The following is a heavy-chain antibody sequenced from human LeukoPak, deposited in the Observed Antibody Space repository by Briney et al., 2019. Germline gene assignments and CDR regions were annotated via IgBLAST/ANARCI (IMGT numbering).Heavy chain of an antibody. CDR2: INHSGST. V-gene: IGHV4-34*01. Sequence: PSETLSLTCAVYGGSFRGYYWSWIRQPPGKGLEWIGEINHSGSTNYNPSLKSRVTISVDTSKNQFSLKLSSVTAADTAVYYYARLSGKQWLVGPQNWFDPWGQGTLVTVSS. CDR3: ARLSGKQWLVGPQNWFDP. J-gene: IGHJ5*02. CDR1: GGSFRGYY. D-gene: IGHD6-19*01.